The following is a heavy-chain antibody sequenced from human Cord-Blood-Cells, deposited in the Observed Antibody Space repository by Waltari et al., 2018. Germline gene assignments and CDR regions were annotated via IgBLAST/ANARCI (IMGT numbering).Heavy chain of an antibody. CDR1: GGPISSYY. D-gene: IGHD3-3*01. V-gene: IGHV4-59*01. CDR3: ASYSTYYDFWSGYDAFDI. J-gene: IGHJ3*02. CDR2: IYYSGST. Sequence: QVQLQESGPGLVKPSETLSLTCTVSGGPISSYYWSWIRPPPGKGLEWIGYIYYSGSTNYNPSLKSRVTISVDTSKNQFSLKLSSVTAADTAVYYCASYSTYYDFWSGYDAFDIWGQGTMVTVSS.